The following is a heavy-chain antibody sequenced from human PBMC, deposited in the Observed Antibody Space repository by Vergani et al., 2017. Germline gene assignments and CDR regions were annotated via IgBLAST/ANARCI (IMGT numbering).Heavy chain of an antibody. J-gene: IGHJ6*03. V-gene: IGHV4-31*11. Sequence: QVPLQESGPGVVKPSPTLSLTCAVSGGSISSGDHCWTWIRPHPGKGLAWIGYIFYSGTTYDNPSLRSRLTISVDTSQNQFSLKLRSVTAADTAVYYCARVDTQVPATSHFYYMDFWGKGTTVGVSS. D-gene: IGHD6-25*01. CDR3: ARVDTQVPATSHFYYMDF. CDR2: IFYSGTT. CDR1: GGSISSGDHC.